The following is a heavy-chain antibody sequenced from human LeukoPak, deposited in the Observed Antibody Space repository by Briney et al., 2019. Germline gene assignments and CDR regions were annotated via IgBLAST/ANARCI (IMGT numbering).Heavy chain of an antibody. V-gene: IGHV5-51*01. CDR2: IYPADSDI. Sequence: GESLKISCKGSGYSFTRYWIGWVRQMPGKGLEWMGIIYPADSDIRYSPSFRGQVTISADKSISTAYLQWSSLKASDTAMYYCARQSGDYSYYYYMDVWGKGTTVTVSS. CDR1: GYSFTRYW. D-gene: IGHD2-21*02. J-gene: IGHJ6*03. CDR3: ARQSGDYSYYYYMDV.